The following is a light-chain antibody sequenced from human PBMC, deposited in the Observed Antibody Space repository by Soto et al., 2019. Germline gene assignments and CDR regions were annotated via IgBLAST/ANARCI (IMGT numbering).Light chain of an antibody. CDR3: QQYYSTPPST. V-gene: IGKV3-15*01. Sequence: EIAMTQSPDTLSVSPGDRATLSCRASQGVRSDLAWYQHKSGQSPMLLIYGASTRAAGSPARFCGSGSGTDFTLTISSLQAEDVAVYYCQQYYSTPPSTFGQGTKVDNK. CDR1: QGVRSD. J-gene: IGKJ1*01. CDR2: GAS.